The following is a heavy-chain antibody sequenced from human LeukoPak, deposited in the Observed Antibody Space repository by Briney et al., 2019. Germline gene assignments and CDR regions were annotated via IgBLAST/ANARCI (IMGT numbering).Heavy chain of an antibody. D-gene: IGHD3-10*01. CDR1: GGSFSGYY. CDR2: INHSGST. J-gene: IGHJ4*02. V-gene: IGHV4-34*01. CDR3: ASPGYGSRNFLTH. Sequence: KSSETLSLTCAVYGGSFSGYYWSWIRQPPGKGLEWIGEINHSGSTNYNPSLKSRVTISVDTSKNQFSLKLSSVTAADTAVFYCASPGYGSRNFLTHWGQGTLVTVSS.